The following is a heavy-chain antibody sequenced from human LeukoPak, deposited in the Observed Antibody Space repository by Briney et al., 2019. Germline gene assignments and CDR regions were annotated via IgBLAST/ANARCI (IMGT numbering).Heavy chain of an antibody. CDR3: ARPSYCSSTSCYGEYYFDY. D-gene: IGHD2-2*01. CDR1: GGSISSSSYY. Sequence: PSETLSLTCTVSGGSISSSSYYWGWIRQPPGKGLEWIGSIYYSGSTYYNPSLKSRVTISVDTSKNQFSLKLSSVTAADTAVYYCARPSYCSSTSCYGEYYFDYWGQGTLVTVSS. V-gene: IGHV4-39*01. CDR2: IYYSGST. J-gene: IGHJ4*02.